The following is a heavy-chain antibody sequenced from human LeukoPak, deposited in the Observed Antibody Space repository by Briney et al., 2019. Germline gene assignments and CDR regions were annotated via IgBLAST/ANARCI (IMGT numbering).Heavy chain of an antibody. CDR3: ARGGYYGSGNDFRFDP. D-gene: IGHD3-10*01. CDR1: GGSISSYY. CDR2: IYYSGST. V-gene: IGHV4-59*01. Sequence: SETLSLTCTVSGGSISSYYWSWIRQPPGKGLEWIGYIYYSGSTNYDPSLKSRVTISVDTSKNQFSLKLNSVTAADTAVYYCARGGYYGSGNDFRFDPWGQGTLVTVSS. J-gene: IGHJ5*02.